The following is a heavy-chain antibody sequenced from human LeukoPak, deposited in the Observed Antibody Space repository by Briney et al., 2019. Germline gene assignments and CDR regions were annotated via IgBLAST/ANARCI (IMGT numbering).Heavy chain of an antibody. D-gene: IGHD6-25*01. CDR2: ISGSGGST. CDR1: GFTFSNYA. V-gene: IGHV3-23*01. Sequence: QSGGSLRLSCAASGFTFSNYAMSWVRQAPGKGLEWVSGISGSGGSTYYADSVKGRFTISRDNSKNTLYLQMNSLRVEDMAVYYCAKGSRAAGYYFDYWGQGTLVTVSS. J-gene: IGHJ4*02. CDR3: AKGSRAAGYYFDY.